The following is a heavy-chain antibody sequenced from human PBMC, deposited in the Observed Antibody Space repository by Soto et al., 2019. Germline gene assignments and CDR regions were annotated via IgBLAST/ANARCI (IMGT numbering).Heavy chain of an antibody. CDR1: GYTFTSYY. V-gene: IGHV1-46*03. J-gene: IGHJ3*01. D-gene: IGHD2-2*01. CDR3: ARDCTSTSCYRKDAFDL. CDR2: INPSGGST. Sequence: ASVKVSCKASGYTFTSYYMHWVRQAPGQGLEWMGIINPSGGSTSYAQKFQGRVTMTRDTSTTTVYMELSSLRSEDTAVYYCARDCTSTSCYRKDAFDLWGLGTKVTVSS.